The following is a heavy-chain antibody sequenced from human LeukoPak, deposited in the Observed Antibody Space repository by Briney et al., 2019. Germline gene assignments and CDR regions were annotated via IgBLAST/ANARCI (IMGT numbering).Heavy chain of an antibody. CDR1: GGSISSGGYS. V-gene: IGHV4-30-2*01. J-gene: IGHJ4*02. CDR2: IYHSGST. D-gene: IGHD3-3*01. CDR3: ARGGYDFWSGQNEFDY. Sequence: SQTLSLTCAVSGGSISSGGYSWSWIRQPPGKGLEWIGYIYHSGSTYYNPSLKSRVTISVDTSKNQFSLKLSSVTAADTAVYYCARGGYDFWSGQNEFDYWGQGTLVTVSS.